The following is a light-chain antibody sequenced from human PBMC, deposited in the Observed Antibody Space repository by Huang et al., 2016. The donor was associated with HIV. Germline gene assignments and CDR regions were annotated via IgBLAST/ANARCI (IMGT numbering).Light chain of an antibody. V-gene: IGKV1-39*01. CDR3: QQSYSAPYT. CDR2: AAS. J-gene: IGKJ3*01. CDR1: QSITKY. Sequence: DIQMTQSPSSLSASVGDRVTITCRASQSITKYLNWYQQKPGKAPKLLIYAASSLQRGVPARFSGSGSGTDFSLTISSLQPEDFATFYCQQSYSAPYTFGPGTTVDIK.